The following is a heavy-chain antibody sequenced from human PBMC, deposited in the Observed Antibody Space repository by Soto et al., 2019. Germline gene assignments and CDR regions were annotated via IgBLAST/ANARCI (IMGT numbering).Heavy chain of an antibody. Sequence: QLVESGGGLVQPGGSLRVSCAASGFSFSSHSMHWVRQAPGKRLEYISAISANGVGTYYADSLKGRFTISRDNSKNTLYLQMGSLRAEDMAVYHCTRENGLNGFDIWGQGTIVTVSS. J-gene: IGHJ3*02. V-gene: IGHV3-64*07. D-gene: IGHD2-2*03. CDR2: ISANGVGT. CDR3: TRENGLNGFDI. CDR1: GFSFSSHS.